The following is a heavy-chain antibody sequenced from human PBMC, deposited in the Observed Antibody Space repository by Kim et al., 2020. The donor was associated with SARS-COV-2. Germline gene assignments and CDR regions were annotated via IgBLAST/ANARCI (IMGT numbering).Heavy chain of an antibody. V-gene: IGHV3-13*01. D-gene: IGHD3-16*01. Sequence: GGSLRLSCAASGFTFSSYDMHWVRQATGKGLEWVSAIGTAGDTYYPGSVKGRFTISRENAKNSLYLQMNSLRAGDTAVYYCARAGGGEAGFDYWGQGTLVTVSS. CDR2: IGTAGDT. J-gene: IGHJ4*02. CDR3: ARAGGGEAGFDY. CDR1: GFTFSSYD.